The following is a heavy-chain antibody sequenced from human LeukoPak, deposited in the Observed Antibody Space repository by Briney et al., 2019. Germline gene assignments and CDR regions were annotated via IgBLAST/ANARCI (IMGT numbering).Heavy chain of an antibody. D-gene: IGHD2-2*02. CDR2: MNPNSGNT. J-gene: IGHJ6*03. CDR1: GYTFTSYD. CDR3: AIPYCSSTSCYSQGGEYYYYYMDV. V-gene: IGHV1-8*03. Sequence: GASVKVSCKASGYTFTSYDINWVRQATGQGLEWMGWMNPNSGNTGYAQKFQGRVTITRNTSISTAYMELSSLRSEDTAVYYCAIPYCSSTSCYSQGGEYYYYYMDVWGKGTTVTVSS.